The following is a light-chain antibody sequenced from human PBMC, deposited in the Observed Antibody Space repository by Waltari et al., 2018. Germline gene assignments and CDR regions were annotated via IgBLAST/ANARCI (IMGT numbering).Light chain of an antibody. CDR2: EGS. Sequence: QPALTQPASVSGSPGQSITISCPGTSSDVGVSNLFPWYQQPPGKAPKLMIYEGSNRPSGISNRFSGSKSGNTASLTISGLQAEDEADYYCCSYAVSAIYVFGTGTKVTVL. CDR1: SSDVGVSNL. V-gene: IGLV2-23*01. J-gene: IGLJ1*01. CDR3: CSYAVSAIYV.